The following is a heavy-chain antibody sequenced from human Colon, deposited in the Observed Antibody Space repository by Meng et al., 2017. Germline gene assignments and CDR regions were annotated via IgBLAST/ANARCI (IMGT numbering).Heavy chain of an antibody. CDR1: GFTFSSYA. CDR2: ISGSGGST. CDR3: AKDADTYYSDSSGYYYGGFDY. D-gene: IGHD3-22*01. V-gene: IGHV3-23*01. Sequence: GESLKISCAASGFTFSSYAMSWVRQAPGKGLEWVSAISGSGGSTYYADSVKGRFTISRDNSKNTLYLQMNSLRAEDTAVYYCAKDADTYYSDSSGYYYGGFDYWGQGTLVTVSS. J-gene: IGHJ4*02.